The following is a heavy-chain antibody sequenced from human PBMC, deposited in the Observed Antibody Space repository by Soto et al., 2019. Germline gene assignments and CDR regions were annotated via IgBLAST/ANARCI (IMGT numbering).Heavy chain of an antibody. CDR1: GFTFDDYA. D-gene: IGHD5-12*01. CDR2: ISWNSGSI. V-gene: IGHV3-9*01. J-gene: IGHJ4*02. Sequence: GGSLRLSCVASGFTFDDYAMHWVRQAPGKGLEWVSDISWNSGSIAYADSVKGRFTISRDNAKNSLYLQMNSLRAEDTALYYCAKSKMATISNYFAYWGQGTLVTVSS. CDR3: AKSKMATISNYFAY.